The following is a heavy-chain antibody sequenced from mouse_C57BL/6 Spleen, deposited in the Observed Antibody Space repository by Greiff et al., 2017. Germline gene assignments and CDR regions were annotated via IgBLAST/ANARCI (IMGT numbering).Heavy chain of an antibody. V-gene: IGHV5-17*01. CDR2: ISSGSSTI. Sequence: VMLVESGGGLVKPGGSLKLSCAASGFTFSDYGMHWVRQAPEKGLEWVAYISSGSSTIYYADTVKGRFTISRDNAKNTLFLQMTSLRSEDTAMYYCARERKSYYYFDYWGQGTTLTVSS. D-gene: IGHD1-1*01. CDR3: ARERKSYYYFDY. CDR1: GFTFSDYG. J-gene: IGHJ2*01.